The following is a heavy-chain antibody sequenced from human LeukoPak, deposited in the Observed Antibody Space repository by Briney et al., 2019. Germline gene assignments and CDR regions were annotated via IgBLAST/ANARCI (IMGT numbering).Heavy chain of an antibody. V-gene: IGHV3-30*19. D-gene: IGHD6-6*01. CDR1: GFTFSSYG. CDR2: ISYDGSNK. J-gene: IGHJ4*02. Sequence: PGGSLRLSCAASGFTFSSYGMHWVRQAPGKGLEWVAVISYDGSNKYYADSVKGRFTISRDNSKNTLYLQMNSLRAEDTAVYYCARDAVEYSSSSGHYWGQGTLVTVSS. CDR3: ARDAVEYSSSSGHY.